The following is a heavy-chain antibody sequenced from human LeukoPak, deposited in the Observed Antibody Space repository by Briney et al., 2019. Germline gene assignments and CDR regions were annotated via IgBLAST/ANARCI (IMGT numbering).Heavy chain of an antibody. Sequence: SETLSLTCTVSGGSISSSSYYWGWIRQPPGKGLEWIGSIYYSGSTYYNPSLKSRVTISVDTSKNQFSLKLSSVTAADTAVYYCARLKLEPYYYGTDVWGQGTTVTVSS. CDR1: GGSISSSSYY. CDR2: IYYSGST. J-gene: IGHJ6*02. D-gene: IGHD1-7*01. CDR3: ARLKLEPYYYGTDV. V-gene: IGHV4-39*01.